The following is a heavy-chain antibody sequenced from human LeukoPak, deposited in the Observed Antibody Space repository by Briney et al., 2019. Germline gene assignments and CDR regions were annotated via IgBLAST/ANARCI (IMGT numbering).Heavy chain of an antibody. CDR1: GGSISSYY. V-gene: IGHV4-59*01. D-gene: IGHD6-6*01. Sequence: SETLSLTCTVSGGSISSYYWSWIRQPPGKGLEWIGYIYYSGSTNYNPSLKSRVTISVDTSKNQFSLKLSSVTAADTAVYYCARDVYHLPFDIWGQGTMVTVSS. J-gene: IGHJ3*02. CDR3: ARDVYHLPFDI. CDR2: IYYSGST.